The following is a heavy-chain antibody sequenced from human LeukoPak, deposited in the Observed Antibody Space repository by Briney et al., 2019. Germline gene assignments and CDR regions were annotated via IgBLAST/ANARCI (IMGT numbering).Heavy chain of an antibody. J-gene: IGHJ5*02. Sequence: SVKVSCKASGGTFSSYAISWVRQAPGQGLEWMGGIIPIFGTANYAQKFQGRVTITTDESTSTAYMELSSLRSEDTAVYYCARETYYDCWGSAANWFDPWGQGTLVTVSS. D-gene: IGHD3-3*01. CDR1: GGTFSSYA. V-gene: IGHV1-69*05. CDR3: ARETYYDCWGSAANWFDP. CDR2: IIPIFGTA.